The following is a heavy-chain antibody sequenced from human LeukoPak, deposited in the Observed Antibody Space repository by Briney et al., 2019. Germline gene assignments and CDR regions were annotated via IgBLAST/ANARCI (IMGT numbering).Heavy chain of an antibody. V-gene: IGHV3-23*01. CDR3: AKDRIVVVGADHWGMDV. CDR2: ISGSGGST. CDR1: GFTFSSYA. D-gene: IGHD2-15*01. Sequence: GGSLRLSCAASGFTFSSYAMSWVRQAPGKGLEWVSAISGSGGSTYYADSAKGRFTISRDNSKNTLYLQMNSLRAEDTAVYYCAKDRIVVVGADHWGMDVWGQGTTVTVSS. J-gene: IGHJ6*02.